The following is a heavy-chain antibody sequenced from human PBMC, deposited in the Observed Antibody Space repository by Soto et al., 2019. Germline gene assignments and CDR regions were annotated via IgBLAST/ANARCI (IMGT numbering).Heavy chain of an antibody. V-gene: IGHV1-46*01. CDR2: INPSGGST. D-gene: IGHD2-2*01. CDR1: GYTFTSYY. Sequence: ASVKVSCKASGYTFTSYYMHWVRQAPGQGLEWMGIINPSGGSTSYAQKFQGRVTMTRDTSTSTVYMELSSLRSEDTAVYYCARGGTIVVVPAAPNLFDYWGQGTLVTVSS. J-gene: IGHJ4*02. CDR3: ARGGTIVVVPAAPNLFDY.